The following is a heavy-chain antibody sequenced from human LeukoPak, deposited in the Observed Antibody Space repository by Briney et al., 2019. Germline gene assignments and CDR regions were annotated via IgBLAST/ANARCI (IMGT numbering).Heavy chain of an antibody. CDR2: IYYSGST. V-gene: IGHV4-59*08. CDR3: ARQDSGYELGLDY. J-gene: IGHJ4*02. Sequence: SETLSLTCTVSGGSISSYYWSWIRQPPGKGLEWIGYIYYSGSTNYNPSLKSRVTISVDTSKNQFSLKLSSVTAADTAVYYCARQDSGYELGLDYWGQGTLVTVSS. D-gene: IGHD5-12*01. CDR1: GGSISSYY.